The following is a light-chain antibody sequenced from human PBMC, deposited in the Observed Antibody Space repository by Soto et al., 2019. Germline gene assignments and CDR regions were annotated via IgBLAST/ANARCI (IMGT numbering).Light chain of an antibody. Sequence: QSALTQPPSVSGSPGQSVTISCSGTSSDVGSYNHVSWYQQAPGTAPKVMIYEVSNRPSGVPDRFSGSKSGNTASLTISGLQPEDEADYYCYSFTTSNTYVFGTGTKSPS. V-gene: IGLV2-18*02. CDR3: YSFTTSNTYV. CDR2: EVS. CDR1: SSDVGSYNH. J-gene: IGLJ1*01.